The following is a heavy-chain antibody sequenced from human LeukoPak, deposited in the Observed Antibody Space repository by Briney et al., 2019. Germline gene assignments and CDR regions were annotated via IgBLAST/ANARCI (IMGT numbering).Heavy chain of an antibody. D-gene: IGHD3-10*01. Sequence: PGGSLRLSCAASGFTFSSYAMSWVRQAPGKGLEWVSAISGSGGSTYYADSVKGRFTISRDNSKNTLYLQMNSLRADDTAVYYCAKPYYGSGSYGFDYWGQGTLVTVSS. CDR3: AKPYYGSGSYGFDY. CDR2: ISGSGGST. CDR1: GFTFSSYA. J-gene: IGHJ4*02. V-gene: IGHV3-23*01.